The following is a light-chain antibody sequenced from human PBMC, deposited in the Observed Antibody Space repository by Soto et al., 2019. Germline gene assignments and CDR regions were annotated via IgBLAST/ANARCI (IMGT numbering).Light chain of an antibody. Sequence: QSALTQPRSVSVSPGQSVAISCTGTSSDVGGYNYVSWYQQHPGKAPKLMIYDVTKRPSGVPDRFSGSKSGNTASLTISGLQAEDEADYYCCSYVGSYSYVFGTGTKLTVL. CDR3: CSYVGSYSYV. J-gene: IGLJ1*01. V-gene: IGLV2-11*01. CDR1: SSDVGGYNY. CDR2: DVT.